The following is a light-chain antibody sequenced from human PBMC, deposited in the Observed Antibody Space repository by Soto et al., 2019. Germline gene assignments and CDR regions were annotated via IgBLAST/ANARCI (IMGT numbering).Light chain of an antibody. CDR1: QVITSY. Sequence: DIQLTQSPSFLSASVGDRVTITCRASQVITSYLAWYQQKPGKDPKVLIYAASTLLSGVPSRFSGSGSGTEFTLTISSLQPEDFATYYCQQLNSYPPHFGQGTKLEIK. CDR3: QQLNSYPPH. J-gene: IGKJ2*01. CDR2: AAS. V-gene: IGKV1-9*01.